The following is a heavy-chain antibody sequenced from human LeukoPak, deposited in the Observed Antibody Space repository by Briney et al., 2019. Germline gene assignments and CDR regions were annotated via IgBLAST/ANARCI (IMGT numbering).Heavy chain of an antibody. Sequence: SQTLSLTCTVSGVTFSSGGYYWNWNRQHPGKDLEWIGYISYSGRIFYNPSLKGRVTISVDTSKNRFSLKLSAVTAADTAVYYCARDDTLGFCTNGVCHHFDYWGQGTLVTVSS. CDR2: ISYSGRI. V-gene: IGHV4-31*03. CDR3: ARDDTLGFCTNGVCHHFDY. J-gene: IGHJ4*02. D-gene: IGHD2-8*01. CDR1: GVTFSSGGYY.